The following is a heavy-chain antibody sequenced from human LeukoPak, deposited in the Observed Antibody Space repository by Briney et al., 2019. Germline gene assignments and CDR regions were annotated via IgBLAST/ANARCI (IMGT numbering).Heavy chain of an antibody. CDR2: IIPIFGTA. J-gene: IGHJ6*02. CDR1: GGTFSSYA. Sequence: ASVKVSCKASGGTFSSYALSWVRQAPGQGLEWMGGIIPIFGTANYAQKLQGRVTMSTDTSTGTAYMELRSLRSEDTAVYYCARSYDILTGLYYYGMDVWGQGTTVTVSS. V-gene: IGHV1-69*05. D-gene: IGHD3-9*01. CDR3: ARSYDILTGLYYYGMDV.